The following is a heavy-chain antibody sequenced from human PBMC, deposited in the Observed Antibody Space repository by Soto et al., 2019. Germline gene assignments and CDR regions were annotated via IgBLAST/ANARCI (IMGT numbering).Heavy chain of an antibody. J-gene: IGHJ4*02. Sequence: EVQLVESGGVSVQPGGSLRLSCAASGFSLSNYWMHWVRQAPGKGLVWVSRINIDGSTTTYADSVKGRFTISRDNAKNTLYLQMNSLRDEDTAVYYCVRIRRGVGYTFGYWGQGTLVTVSS. CDR2: INIDGSTT. CDR1: GFSLSNYW. CDR3: VRIRRGVGYTFGY. D-gene: IGHD3-10*01. V-gene: IGHV3-74*01.